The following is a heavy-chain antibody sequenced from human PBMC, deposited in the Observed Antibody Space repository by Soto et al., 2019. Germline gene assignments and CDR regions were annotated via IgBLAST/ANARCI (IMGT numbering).Heavy chain of an antibody. CDR3: ARVSTTVTILEADFDS. CDR1: GYSFTNYG. CDR2: ISGYNGDT. J-gene: IGHJ4*02. V-gene: IGHV1-18*04. D-gene: IGHD4-17*01. Sequence: ASVKVSCKASGYSFTNYGISWARQAPGQGLEWMGWISGYNGDTNYAQMFQGRVTMTSDTSTGTAYMDLRSLRSDDTAIYYCARVSTTVTILEADFDSWGQGTLVTVSS.